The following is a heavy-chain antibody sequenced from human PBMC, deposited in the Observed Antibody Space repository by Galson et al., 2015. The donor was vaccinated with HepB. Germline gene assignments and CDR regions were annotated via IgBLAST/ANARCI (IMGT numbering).Heavy chain of an antibody. J-gene: IGHJ2*01. CDR3: ARGNWGTGPYWHFDF. V-gene: IGHV1-18*01. D-gene: IGHD7-27*01. CDR1: GYSFTSYG. CDR2: ISTYNGKA. Sequence: SVKVSCKAAGYSFTSYGIVWVRQAPGQGLEWVGWISTYNGKAFYAKKFQGRVTMTADTSTTTADMELRSLRPDDTAVYYCARGNWGTGPYWHFDFWGRGTLVTVSS.